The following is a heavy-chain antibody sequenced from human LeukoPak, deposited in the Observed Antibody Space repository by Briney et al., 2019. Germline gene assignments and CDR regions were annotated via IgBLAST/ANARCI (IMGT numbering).Heavy chain of an antibody. CDR3: ARDRPPKTVTSEVDAFDI. V-gene: IGHV1-3*03. J-gene: IGHJ3*02. CDR2: INAGNGDT. Sequence: GASVKVYCKASEHTFTSYAIHWARQAPGQRLVWMGWINAGNGDTKYSQEFQCRLTNTRDTSATTAYMELSSLTSEDMAVYYCARDRPPKTVTSEVDAFDIWGQGKMVTVSS. CDR1: EHTFTSYA. D-gene: IGHD4-17*01.